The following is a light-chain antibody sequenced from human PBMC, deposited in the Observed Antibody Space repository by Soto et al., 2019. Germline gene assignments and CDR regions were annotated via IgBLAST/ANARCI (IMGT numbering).Light chain of an antibody. Sequence: EIVLTQSPATLSLSPGERATLSCRASQSVSSYLAWYQQKPGQSPRHLIYEASNRATGTPARFSGSGSGTDFTLTISSLEPEDFAVYYCQHRSNWPPFTFGPGTKVDIK. CDR3: QHRSNWPPFT. V-gene: IGKV3-11*01. CDR2: EAS. CDR1: QSVSSY. J-gene: IGKJ3*01.